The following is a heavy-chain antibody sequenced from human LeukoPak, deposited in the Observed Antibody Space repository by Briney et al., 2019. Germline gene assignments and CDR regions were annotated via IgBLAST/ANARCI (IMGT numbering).Heavy chain of an antibody. V-gene: IGHV4-38-2*02. CDR2: IYHSGST. CDR1: GYSISSGYY. Sequence: PSETLSLTCTVSGYSISSGYYWGWIRQPPGKGLEWIGSIYHSGSTYYNPSLKSRVTVSVDTSKNQFSLKLSSVTAADTAVYYCARGGVMYGGYWGQGTLVTVSS. J-gene: IGHJ4*02. D-gene: IGHD3-16*01. CDR3: ARGGVMYGGY.